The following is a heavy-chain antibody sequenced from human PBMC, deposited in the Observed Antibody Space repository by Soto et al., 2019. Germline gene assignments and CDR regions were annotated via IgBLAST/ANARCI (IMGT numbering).Heavy chain of an antibody. CDR3: ATSIGALNEK. V-gene: IGHV3-23*01. Sequence: PGGSLRLSCLTSGFTFSSYAMTWVRQAPGKGLDWVSAITGSGDGTFYADSVKGRFTISRDNSKNTLFLQMNSLTVEDTALYFCATSIGALNEKWGQGNMFTVSA. D-gene: IGHD3-16*01. CDR1: GFTFSSYA. J-gene: IGHJ4*02. CDR2: ITGSGDGT.